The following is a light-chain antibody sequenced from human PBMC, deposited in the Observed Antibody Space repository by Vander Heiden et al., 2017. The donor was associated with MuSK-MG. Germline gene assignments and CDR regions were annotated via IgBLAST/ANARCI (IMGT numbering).Light chain of an antibody. CDR2: DVS. CDR1: QSVSIW. Sequence: DIQMTQSPSTLSASVGDRVTITCRASQSVSIWLAWYQQKPGKAPKLLIYDVSSLESGVPLRFRGSGSGTEFTLTISSLQPDDFATYYCQQYNSYSPTFGQGTKVEVK. J-gene: IGKJ1*01. V-gene: IGKV1-5*01. CDR3: QQYNSYSPT.